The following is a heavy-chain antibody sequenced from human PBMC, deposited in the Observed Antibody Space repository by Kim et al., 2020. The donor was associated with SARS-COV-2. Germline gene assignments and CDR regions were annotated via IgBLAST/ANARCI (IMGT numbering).Heavy chain of an antibody. CDR1: GFIFHTYA. D-gene: IGHD2-2*01. CDR2: ISSNGIDT. Sequence: GGSLRLSCAASGFIFHTYAMHWARQTPGKGLEYVSAISSNGIDTYYADSVRGRFTISRDNSKNTLFLQMGSLRPEDMGVYYCAREGRHCSGTACYVFDYWGQGTLVTVSS. J-gene: IGHJ4*02. V-gene: IGHV3-64*02. CDR3: AREGRHCSGTACYVFDY.